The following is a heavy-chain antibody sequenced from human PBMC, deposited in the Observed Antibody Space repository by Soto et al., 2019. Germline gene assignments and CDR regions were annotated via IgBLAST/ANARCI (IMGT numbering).Heavy chain of an antibody. J-gene: IGHJ3*02. Sequence: GGSLRLSCAASGFTFSSYSMNWVRQAPGKGLEWVSSISSSSYIYYADSVKGRFTISRDNAKNSLYLQMNSLRAEDTAVYYCARSCSSTSCYTDAFDIWGQGTMVTVSS. CDR3: ARSCSSTSCYTDAFDI. CDR2: ISSSSYI. D-gene: IGHD2-2*02. CDR1: GFTFSSYS. V-gene: IGHV3-21*01.